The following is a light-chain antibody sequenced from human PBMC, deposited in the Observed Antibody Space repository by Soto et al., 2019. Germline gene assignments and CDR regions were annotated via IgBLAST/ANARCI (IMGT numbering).Light chain of an antibody. V-gene: IGKV1-39*01. CDR1: QSISSY. CDR2: AAS. Sequence: DIQMTQSPSSLSASVGDRVTITCRASQSISSYLNWYQQKPGKAPKLLIYAASSLQSGVPSRFSGSGSGTDFTVTISSLQPEDFATYYCQQSYSTLWTFGQGTKV. CDR3: QQSYSTLWT. J-gene: IGKJ1*01.